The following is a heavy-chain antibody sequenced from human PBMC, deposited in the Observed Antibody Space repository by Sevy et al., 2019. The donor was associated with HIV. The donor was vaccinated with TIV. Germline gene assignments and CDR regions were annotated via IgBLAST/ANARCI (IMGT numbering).Heavy chain of an antibody. CDR1: GGSISSYY. CDR2: IYYSGST. V-gene: IGHV4-59*01. CDR3: ARTPYYYDSSGYYPYYYYYMDV. D-gene: IGHD3-22*01. J-gene: IGHJ6*03. Sequence: SETLSLTCTVSGGSISSYYWSWIRQPPGKGLEWIGYIYYSGSTNYNPSLKSRVTISVDTSKNQFSLKLSSVTAADTAVYYCARTPYYYDSSGYYPYYYYYMDVWGKGTTVTVSS.